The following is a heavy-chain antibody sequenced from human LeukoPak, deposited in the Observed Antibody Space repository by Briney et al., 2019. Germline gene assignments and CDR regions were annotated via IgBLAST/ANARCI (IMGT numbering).Heavy chain of an antibody. D-gene: IGHD3-10*01. V-gene: IGHV4-61*01. J-gene: IGHJ6*03. CDR2: IYYSGST. CDR1: GGSISSSSYY. Sequence: PSETLSLTCTVSGGSISSSSYYWSWIRQPPGKGLEWIGYIYYSGSTNYNPSLKSRVTISVDTSKNQVSLKLSSVTAADTAVYYCARGYITMVRGTGYYYMDVWGKGTTVTVS. CDR3: ARGYITMVRGTGYYYMDV.